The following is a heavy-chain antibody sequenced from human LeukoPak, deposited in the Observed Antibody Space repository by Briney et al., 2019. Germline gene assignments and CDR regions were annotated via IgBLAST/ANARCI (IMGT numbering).Heavy chain of an antibody. CDR2: IRKDSSEL. D-gene: IGHD1-1*01. Sequence: GGSLRLSCVASGFTFSDCSLNWVRQAPGKGLEWLSSIRKDSSELFYADPVRGRFTISRDNAKNSLYLQMNSLRVEDTAVYYCAKDLQQLEAFDSWGQGTLVTVSS. CDR1: GFTFSDCS. J-gene: IGHJ4*02. CDR3: AKDLQQLEAFDS. V-gene: IGHV3-21*01.